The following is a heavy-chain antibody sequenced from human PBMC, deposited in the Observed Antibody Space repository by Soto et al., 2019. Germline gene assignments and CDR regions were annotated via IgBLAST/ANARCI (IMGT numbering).Heavy chain of an antibody. Sequence: SLTCTVSGGSISSYYWSWIRQPPGKVLEWIGYIYYSGSTNYNPSLKSRVTISVDTSKNQFSLKLSSVTAADTAVYYCARIHCGGDCYTDYWGQGTLVTVSS. J-gene: IGHJ4*02. V-gene: IGHV4-59*01. CDR1: GGSISSYY. CDR3: ARIHCGGDCYTDY. CDR2: IYYSGST. D-gene: IGHD2-21*02.